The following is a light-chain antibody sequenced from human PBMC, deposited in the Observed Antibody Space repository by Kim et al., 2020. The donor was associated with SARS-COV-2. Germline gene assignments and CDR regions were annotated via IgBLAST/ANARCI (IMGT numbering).Light chain of an antibody. CDR3: QQYDTYST. J-gene: IGKJ4*01. CDR2: KAS. V-gene: IGKV1-5*03. Sequence: SSAVGDRVTITYRSSQSISPWLAWYQQKPGKVPKLLIYKASSLESGVPSRFSGSASGTEFTLTIGSLQPDVFATYYCQQYDTYSTVGGGTKVDIK. CDR1: QSISPW.